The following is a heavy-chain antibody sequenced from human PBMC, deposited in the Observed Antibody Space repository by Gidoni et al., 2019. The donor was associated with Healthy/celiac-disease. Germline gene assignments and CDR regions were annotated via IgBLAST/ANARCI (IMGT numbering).Heavy chain of an antibody. Sequence: QVQLVQSGAEVKKPGASVKVSCKASGYPFTSYYIHWVLQAPGQGLEWMGIINPSGGSTSYAQKFQGRVTMTRDTSTSTVYMELSSLRSEDTAVYYCARDRYVRRFLEWLPSRDSYYYYGMDVWGQGTTVTVSS. V-gene: IGHV1-46*03. D-gene: IGHD3-3*01. CDR3: ARDRYVRRFLEWLPSRDSYYYYGMDV. J-gene: IGHJ6*02. CDR1: GYPFTSYY. CDR2: INPSGGST.